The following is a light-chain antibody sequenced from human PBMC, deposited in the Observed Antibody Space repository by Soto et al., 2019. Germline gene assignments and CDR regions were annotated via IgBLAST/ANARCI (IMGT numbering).Light chain of an antibody. V-gene: IGLV1-47*01. Sequence: QSVLTQPPSVSGTPGQRVTISCSGSNSNIGSNYVFWYQQLPGTAPRLLIYRNSQRPSGVPDRFSGSKSGTSASLAISGLRSEDEADYYCTSYTSTSTYVFGTGTKLTVL. CDR2: RNS. CDR1: NSNIGSNY. CDR3: TSYTSTSTYV. J-gene: IGLJ1*01.